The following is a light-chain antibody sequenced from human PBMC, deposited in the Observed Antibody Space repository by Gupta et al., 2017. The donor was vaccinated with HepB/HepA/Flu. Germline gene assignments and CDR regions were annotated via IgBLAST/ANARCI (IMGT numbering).Light chain of an antibody. V-gene: IGLV1-47*01. CDR2: RDD. Sequence: SVLTEPPSASGTPGQRVSISCSGSDSNIGTNYVYWYQQLPGTAPKLLIQRDDQRPSGVPDRFSGSKSGSSASLAISGLRSEDEAEYGCAATDDNLPGPNVVFGGGTKLTVL. CDR1: DSNIGTNY. CDR3: AATDDNLPGPNVV. J-gene: IGLJ2*01.